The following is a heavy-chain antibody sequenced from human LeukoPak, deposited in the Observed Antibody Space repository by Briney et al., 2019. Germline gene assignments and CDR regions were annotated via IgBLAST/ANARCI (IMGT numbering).Heavy chain of an antibody. CDR3: ATAIPDYDFWSGCV. CDR2: FDPEDGET. Sequence: GASVKVSCKVCGYTLTELSMHWVRQAPGKGLEWMGGFDPEDGETIYAQKFQGRVTMTEDTSTDTAYMELSSLRSEDTAVYYCATAIPDYDFWSGCVWGQGTLVTVSS. CDR1: GYTLTELS. J-gene: IGHJ4*02. V-gene: IGHV1-24*01. D-gene: IGHD3-3*01.